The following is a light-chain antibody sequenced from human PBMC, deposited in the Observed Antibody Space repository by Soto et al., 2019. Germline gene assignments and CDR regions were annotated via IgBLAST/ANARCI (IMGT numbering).Light chain of an antibody. J-gene: IGKJ4*01. CDR2: DAS. CDR1: QDISTY. CDR3: QQCDNLPLT. V-gene: IGKV1-33*01. Sequence: DIQMTQSPSSLSASVGDRVTITCQASQDISTYLNWYQQKPGKAPKLLIYDASNLETGVPSRFSGSGSGTDFTFTISSVQPEDIATYYCQQCDNLPLTFGGGTKVEIK.